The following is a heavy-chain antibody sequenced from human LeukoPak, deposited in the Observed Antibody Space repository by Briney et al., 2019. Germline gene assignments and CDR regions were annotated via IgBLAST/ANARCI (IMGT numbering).Heavy chain of an antibody. V-gene: IGHV3-53*01. Sequence: RGSLRLSCAASGFTFSDYYMSWIRQAPGKGLEWVSFIYSSVTHYSDSVKGRFTISRDNSRNTLFLQMNSLRAEDTAVYYCARRAGAYSHPYDYWGQGTLVTVSS. J-gene: IGHJ4*02. D-gene: IGHD4/OR15-4a*01. CDR2: IYSSVT. CDR1: GFTFSDYY. CDR3: ARRAGAYSHPYDY.